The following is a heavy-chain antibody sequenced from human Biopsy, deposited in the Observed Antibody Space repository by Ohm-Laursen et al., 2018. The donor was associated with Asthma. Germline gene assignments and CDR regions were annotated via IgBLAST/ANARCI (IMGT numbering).Heavy chain of an antibody. CDR2: ISGGGPST. J-gene: IGHJ4*02. CDR1: GSTFGDYW. Sequence: SLRLSCAASGSTFGDYWMSWVRQAPGRGLEWVATISGGGPSTFYAASVKGRFTISSDTLKNTVFLHLSSLRAEDTAVYYCAKESGTVGWHADYLEEWGRGTLVTVSS. D-gene: IGHD6-19*01. CDR3: AKESGTVGWHADYLEE. V-gene: IGHV3-23*01.